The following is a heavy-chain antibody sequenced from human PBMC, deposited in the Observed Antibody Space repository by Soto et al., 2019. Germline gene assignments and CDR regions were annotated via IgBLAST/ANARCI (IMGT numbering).Heavy chain of an antibody. V-gene: IGHV4-59*01. D-gene: IGHD5-18*01. CDR2: IYYSGST. Sequence: PSQTLSLTCSVSGGSISTNYWRWIRQAPGKGLEWIGYIYYSGSTNYSPSLETRLTISTDTSKNQVVLTMTNMDPVDTATYYCARIRAYPYHFDYWGQGTLVTVS. CDR1: GGSISTNY. CDR3: ARIRAYPYHFDY. J-gene: IGHJ4*02.